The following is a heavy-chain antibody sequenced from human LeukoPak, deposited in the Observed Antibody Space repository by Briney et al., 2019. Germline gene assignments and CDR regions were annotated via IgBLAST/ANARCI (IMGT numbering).Heavy chain of an antibody. V-gene: IGHV3-23*01. J-gene: IGHJ6*04. Sequence: QAGGSLRLSCAASGFTFSSYAMSWVRQAPGKGLEWVSAISGSGGSTYYADSVKGRFTISRDNAKNSLYLQMNSLRAEDTAVYYCAELGITMIGGVWGKGTTVTISS. CDR1: GFTFSSYA. D-gene: IGHD3-10*02. CDR3: AELGITMIGGV. CDR2: ISGSGGST.